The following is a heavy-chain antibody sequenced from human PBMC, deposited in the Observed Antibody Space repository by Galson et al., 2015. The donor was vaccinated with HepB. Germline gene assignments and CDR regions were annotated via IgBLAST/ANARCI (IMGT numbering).Heavy chain of an antibody. V-gene: IGHV3-30-3*01. Sequence: SLRLSCAASGFTFSGYAMHWVRQAPGKGLEWVAVISYDGSNKYYADSVKGRFTISRDNSKNTLYLQMNSLRAEDTAVYYCARDYENGDLTFLFDYWGQGTLVTVSS. CDR1: GFTFSGYA. CDR3: ARDYENGDLTFLFDY. CDR2: ISYDGSNK. D-gene: IGHD4-17*01. J-gene: IGHJ4*02.